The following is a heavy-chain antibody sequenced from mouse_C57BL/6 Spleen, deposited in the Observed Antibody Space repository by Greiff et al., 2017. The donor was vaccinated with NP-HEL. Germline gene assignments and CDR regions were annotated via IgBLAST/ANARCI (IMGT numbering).Heavy chain of an antibody. V-gene: IGHV1-81*01. D-gene: IGHD2-4*01. CDR1: GYTFTSYG. CDR3: ARSSGDYDDDYFDY. J-gene: IGHJ2*01. Sequence: QVQLKQSGAELARPGASVKLSCKASGYTFTSYGISWVKQRTGQGLEWIGEIYPRSGNTYYNEKFKGKATLTADKSSSTAYMELRSLTSEDSAVYFCARSSGDYDDDYFDYWGQGTTLTVSS. CDR2: IYPRSGNT.